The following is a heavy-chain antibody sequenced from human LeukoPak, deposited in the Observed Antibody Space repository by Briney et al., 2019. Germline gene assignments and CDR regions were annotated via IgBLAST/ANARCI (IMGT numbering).Heavy chain of an antibody. CDR2: ISGSGGST. V-gene: IGHV3-23*01. Sequence: GGSLRLSCAASGFCFSSYAMIWVRQAPGKGLEWVSAISGSGGSTYYADSVKGRFTISRDNSKDTLYLQMNSLRAEDTAVYYCAKLSGYSYGYVSDYWGQGTLVTVSS. J-gene: IGHJ4*02. CDR1: GFCFSSYA. D-gene: IGHD5-18*01. CDR3: AKLSGYSYGYVSDY.